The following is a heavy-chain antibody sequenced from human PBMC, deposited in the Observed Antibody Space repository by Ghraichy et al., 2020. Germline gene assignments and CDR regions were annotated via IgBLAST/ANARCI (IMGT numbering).Heavy chain of an antibody. V-gene: IGHV4-30-2*01. CDR1: GGSISSGGYS. J-gene: IGHJ4*02. CDR2: IYHSGST. CDR3: ARLRSNLYADY. D-gene: IGHD3-10*01. Sequence: SETLSLTCAVSGGSISSGGYSWSWIRQPPGKGLEWIGYIYHSGSTYYNPSLKSRVTISVDKSKNQFSLKLSSVTAADTAVYYCARLRSNLYADYWGQGTLVTVSS.